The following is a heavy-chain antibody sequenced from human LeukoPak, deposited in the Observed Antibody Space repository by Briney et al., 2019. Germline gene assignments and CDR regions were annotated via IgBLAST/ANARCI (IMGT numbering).Heavy chain of an antibody. CDR3: ASSSYDSSGYYLAPHDY. D-gene: IGHD3-22*01. CDR2: ISSSSSYI. V-gene: IGHV3-21*01. Sequence: GGSLRLSCAASGFTFSSYSMNWVRQAPGKGLEWVSSISSSSSYIYYADSVKGRFTISRDNAKNSLYLQMNSLRAEDTAVYYCASSSYDSSGYYLAPHDYWGQGTLVTVSP. J-gene: IGHJ4*02. CDR1: GFTFSSYS.